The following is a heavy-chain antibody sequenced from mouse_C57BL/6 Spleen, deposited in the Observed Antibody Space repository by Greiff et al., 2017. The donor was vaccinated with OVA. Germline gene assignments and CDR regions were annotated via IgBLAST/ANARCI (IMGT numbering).Heavy chain of an antibody. Sequence: QVQLQQPGAELVKPGASVKLSCKASGYTFTSYWRHWVKQRPGRGLERIGRIDPNSGGTKYTEKFKSKATLTVDKPSSTAYTQLSSLTSEDSAVYYCARDSNYAMDYWGQGTSVTVSS. CDR1: GYTFTSYW. V-gene: IGHV1-72*01. D-gene: IGHD2-5*01. CDR2: IDPNSGGT. J-gene: IGHJ4*01. CDR3: ARDSNYAMDY.